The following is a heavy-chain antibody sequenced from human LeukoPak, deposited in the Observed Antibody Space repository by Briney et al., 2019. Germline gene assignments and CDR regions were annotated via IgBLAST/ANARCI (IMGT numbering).Heavy chain of an antibody. CDR2: INHSGST. D-gene: IGHD3-3*01. J-gene: IGHJ6*02. V-gene: IGHV4-34*01. CDR3: ARRDFWSGYPRDYYYYYGMDV. Sequence: SETLSLTCAVYGGSFSGYYWSWIRQPPGKGLEWIGEINHSGSTNYSPSLKSRVTISVDTSKNQFSLKLSSVTAADTAVYYCARRDFWSGYPRDYYYYYGMDVWGQGTTVTVSS. CDR1: GGSFSGYY.